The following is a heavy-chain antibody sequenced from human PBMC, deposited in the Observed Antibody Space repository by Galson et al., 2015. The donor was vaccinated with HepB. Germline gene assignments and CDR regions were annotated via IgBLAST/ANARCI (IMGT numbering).Heavy chain of an antibody. CDR1: GYSFTTYW. CDR3: AAPNHGDYRVAEY. CDR2: IYPADSDT. V-gene: IGHV5-51*01. J-gene: IGHJ4*02. D-gene: IGHD4-17*01. Sequence: QSGAEVKEPGESLKISCKGSGYSFTTYWIGWVRQMPGKGLEWMGIIYPADSDTRYSPSFQGQVTISADKSVNTAYLEWVSLKASDTAMYYCAAPNHGDYRVAEYWGRGTLVTVSS.